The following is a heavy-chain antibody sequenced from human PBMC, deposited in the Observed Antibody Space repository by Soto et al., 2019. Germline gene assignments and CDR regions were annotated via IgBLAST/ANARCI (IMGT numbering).Heavy chain of an antibody. J-gene: IGHJ3*02. CDR2: ISSSSSYI. V-gene: IGHV3-21*01. CDR3: ARARDYGYTNAFDI. CDR1: GFTFSSYS. D-gene: IGHD4-17*01. Sequence: PGGSLRLSCAASGFTFSSYSMNWVRQAPGKGLEWVSSISSSSSYIYYADSVKGRFTISRDNAKNSLYLQMNSLRAEDTAVYYCARARDYGYTNAFDIWGQGTMVTVSS.